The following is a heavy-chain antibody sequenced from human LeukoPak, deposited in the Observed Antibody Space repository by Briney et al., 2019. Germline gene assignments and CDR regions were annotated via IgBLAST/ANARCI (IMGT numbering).Heavy chain of an antibody. J-gene: IGHJ4*02. CDR2: IRYDGSNK. CDR3: AKDRPYVATIFDY. D-gene: IGHD5-12*01. V-gene: IGHV3-30*02. Sequence: GGSLRLSCAASGFTFSSYGMHWVRQAPGKGLEWVAFIRYDGSNKYYADSVKGRFTISRDNSKNTLYLQMNSLRAEDTAVYYCAKDRPYVATIFDYWGQGTLVTVSS. CDR1: GFTFSSYG.